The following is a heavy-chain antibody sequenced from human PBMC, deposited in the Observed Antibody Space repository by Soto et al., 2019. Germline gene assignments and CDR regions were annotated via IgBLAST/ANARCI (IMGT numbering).Heavy chain of an antibody. Sequence: GGSLRLSCAASGFTLSSNGMHWVRQAPGKGLEWVSSISGSGGSTYYADSVKGRFTISRDNSKNTLYLQMNSLRAEDAAVYSCAKAGYCVSTSCYFPFDYWGQGTLVTVSS. D-gene: IGHD2-2*01. CDR3: AKAGYCVSTSCYFPFDY. CDR1: GFTLSSNG. J-gene: IGHJ4*02. V-gene: IGHV3-23*01. CDR2: ISGSGGST.